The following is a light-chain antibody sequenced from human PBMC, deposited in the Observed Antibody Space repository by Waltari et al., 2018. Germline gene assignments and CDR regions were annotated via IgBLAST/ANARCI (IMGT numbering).Light chain of an antibody. Sequence: QAEVTQEPSLTVSPGGTVTLTCGSSTGAVPSTHPPYWFLQKPGQVPRTLIYDTDNKHSWTPARFSGSLLGGKAALTLSGAQPEDEAVYYCLLSFYDIRAFGGGTKLTVL. CDR2: DTD. V-gene: IGLV7-46*01. CDR1: TGAVPSTHP. CDR3: LLSFYDIRA. J-gene: IGLJ3*02.